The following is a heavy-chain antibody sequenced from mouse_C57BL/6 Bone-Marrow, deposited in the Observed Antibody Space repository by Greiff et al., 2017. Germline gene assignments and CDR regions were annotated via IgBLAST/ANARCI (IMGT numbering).Heavy chain of an antibody. CDR2: IHPNSGSN. CDR1: GYTFTSYW. V-gene: IGHV1-64*01. D-gene: IGHD1-1*01. Sequence: VKLQQPGAELVKPGASVKLSCKASGYTFTSYWMHWVKQRPGQGLEWIGMIHPNSGSNNYNEKFKSKATLTVDKSSSTAYMQLSSLTSEDSAVYYCAIITTVVATRYWGQGTTLTVSS. CDR3: AIITTVVATRY. J-gene: IGHJ2*01.